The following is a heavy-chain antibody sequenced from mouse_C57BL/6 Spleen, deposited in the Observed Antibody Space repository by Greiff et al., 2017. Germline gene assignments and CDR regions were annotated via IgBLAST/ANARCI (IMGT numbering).Heavy chain of an antibody. CDR3: ARDTTGVAAYWYVGV. J-gene: IGHJ1*03. Sequence: VQLQQPGAELVKPGASVKMSCKASGYTFTSYWITWVKQRPGQGLEWIGDIYPGSGSTNYNEKFKGKATMTVDTSSSTAYMQLSSLTSEDAAVYYCARDTTGVAAYWYVGVWGTGTTVTVAS. CDR2: IYPGSGST. V-gene: IGHV1-55*01. CDR1: GYTFTSYW. D-gene: IGHD1-1*01.